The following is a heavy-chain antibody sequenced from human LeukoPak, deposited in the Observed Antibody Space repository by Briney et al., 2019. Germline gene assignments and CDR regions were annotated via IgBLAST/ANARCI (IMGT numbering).Heavy chain of an antibody. D-gene: IGHD2-2*01. V-gene: IGHV3-21*01. CDR3: ARVKWEVVPAIFDY. J-gene: IGHJ4*02. CDR2: ISSSSSYI. Sequence: GGSLRLSCAASGFTFSSYSMYWVRQAPGKGLEWVSSISSSSSYIYYADSVKGRFTISRDNAKNSLYLQMNSLRAEDTAVYYCARVKWEVVPAIFDYWGQGTLVTVSS. CDR1: GFTFSSYS.